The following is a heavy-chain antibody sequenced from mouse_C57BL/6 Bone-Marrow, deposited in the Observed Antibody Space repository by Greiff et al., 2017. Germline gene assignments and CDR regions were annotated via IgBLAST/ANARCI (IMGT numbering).Heavy chain of an antibody. CDR3: TPYYYGSSYYPLDY. D-gene: IGHD1-1*01. J-gene: IGHJ2*01. CDR2: IDPENGDT. V-gene: IGHV14-4*01. Sequence: VQLQQSGAELVRPGASVKLSCTASGFNIKDDYMHWVKQRPEQGLEWIGWIDPENGDTEYASKFQGKATITADTSSNTAYLQLSSLTSEDTAVYYCTPYYYGSSYYPLDYWGQGTTLTVSS. CDR1: GFNIKDDY.